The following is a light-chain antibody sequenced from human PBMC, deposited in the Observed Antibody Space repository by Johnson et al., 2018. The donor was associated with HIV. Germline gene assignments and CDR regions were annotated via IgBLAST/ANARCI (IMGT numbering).Light chain of an antibody. CDR1: SSNIGTNY. Sequence: QSVLTQPPSVSAAPGQKVTVSCSGSSSNIGTNYVSWYQLLPGTAPKLLIYKNNKRPSGIPDRFSGSKSGTSATLGITGLQTGDEADYYCGTWDSSLSASYVFGTGTKVTVL. CDR3: GTWDSSLSASYV. J-gene: IGLJ1*01. CDR2: KNN. V-gene: IGLV1-51*02.